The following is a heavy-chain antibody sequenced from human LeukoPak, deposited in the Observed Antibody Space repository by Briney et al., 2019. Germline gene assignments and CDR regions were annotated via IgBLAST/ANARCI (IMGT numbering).Heavy chain of an antibody. J-gene: IGHJ6*02. V-gene: IGHV3-15*01. CDR3: TTYWSGYDPYYYYGMDV. CDR1: GFTFSNAW. D-gene: IGHD5-12*01. Sequence: GGSLRLSCAASGFTFSNAWMSWVRQAPGKGLEWVGRIKSKTDGGTTDYAAPVKGRFTISRDDSKNTLYLQMNSLKTEDTAVYYCTTYWSGYDPYYYYGMDVWGQGTTVTVSS. CDR2: IKSKTDGGTT.